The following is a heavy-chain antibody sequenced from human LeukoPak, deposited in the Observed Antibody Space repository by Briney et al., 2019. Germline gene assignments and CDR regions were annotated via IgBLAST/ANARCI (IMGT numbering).Heavy chain of an antibody. CDR3: ATGYSSTWYYFDY. CDR1: GDSISSYY. J-gene: IGHJ4*02. D-gene: IGHD6-13*01. CDR2: IYHSGST. Sequence: SETLSLTCTVSGDSISSYYWSWIRQPPGKGLEWIGYIYHSGSTNYNPSLKSRVTISADTSKDQFSLKLASVTAADTAVYYCATGYSSTWYYFDYRGQGTLVTVSS. V-gene: IGHV4-59*01.